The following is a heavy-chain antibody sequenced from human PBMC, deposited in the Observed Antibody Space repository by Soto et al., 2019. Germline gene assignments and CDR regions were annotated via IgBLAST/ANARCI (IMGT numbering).Heavy chain of an antibody. CDR2: IIPIFGTA. J-gene: IGHJ4*02. D-gene: IGHD3-16*01. CDR1: GGTFSSYA. V-gene: IGHV1-69*13. CDR3: ARSDRGNRRFDY. Sequence: SVKVSCKASGGTFSSYAISWVRQAPGQGLEWMGGIIPIFGTANYAQKFQGRVTITADESTSTAYMELSSLRSEDTAVYYCARSDRGNRRFDYWGQGTLVTVSS.